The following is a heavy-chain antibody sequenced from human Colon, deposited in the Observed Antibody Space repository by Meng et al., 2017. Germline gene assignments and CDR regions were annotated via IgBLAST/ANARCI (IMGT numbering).Heavy chain of an antibody. J-gene: IGHJ4*02. CDR1: EFTFSTYG. D-gene: IGHD1-26*01. Sequence: GESLKISWAASEFTFSTYGMAWVRQAPGKGLEWGSIISATGGTKNYADSVKGRFTISRDNSKATLYLQMNSLRGEDTAVYFGAKDRGGRKSGSAYSFDYWGQGTLVTVSS. CDR2: ISATGGTK. V-gene: IGHV3-23*01. CDR3: AKDRGGRKSGSAYSFDY.